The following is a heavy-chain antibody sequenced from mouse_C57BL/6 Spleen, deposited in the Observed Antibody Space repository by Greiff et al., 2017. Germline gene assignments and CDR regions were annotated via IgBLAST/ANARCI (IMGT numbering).Heavy chain of an antibody. Sequence: VQLQQSGPELVKPGASVKISCKASGYTFTDYYMNWVKQRHGKNLEWIGDINPNHGGTSYNQKFKGKATLTVDKSSSTAYLELRSLTTEDAAVYYCARGATGDYFDYWGQGTTLTVSA. J-gene: IGHJ2*01. V-gene: IGHV1-26*01. CDR3: ARGATGDYFDY. CDR1: GYTFTDYY. D-gene: IGHD3-1*01. CDR2: INPNHGGT.